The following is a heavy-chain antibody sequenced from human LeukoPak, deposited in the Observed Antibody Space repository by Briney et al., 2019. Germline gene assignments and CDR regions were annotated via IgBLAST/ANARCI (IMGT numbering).Heavy chain of an antibody. V-gene: IGHV1-18*01. Sequence: GASVKVSCKASGYTFTSYGISWVRQASGQGLEWMGWISAYNGNTNYAQKLQRRVTMTTDTSTSTAYMELRSLRSDDTAVYYCARDTNAGYDFWSGYYNEQNWFDPWGQGTLVTVSS. CDR1: GYTFTSYG. CDR2: ISAYNGNT. D-gene: IGHD3-3*01. J-gene: IGHJ5*02. CDR3: ARDTNAGYDFWSGYYNEQNWFDP.